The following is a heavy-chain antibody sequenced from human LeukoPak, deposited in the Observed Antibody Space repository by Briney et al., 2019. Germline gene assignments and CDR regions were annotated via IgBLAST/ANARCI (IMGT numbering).Heavy chain of an antibody. CDR1: GYSFTAFY. J-gene: IGHJ4*02. V-gene: IGHV1-2*02. CDR3: ATGWYVNY. D-gene: IGHD6-19*01. CDR2: IHPRRGDT. Sequence: ASVKVSCKTSGYSFTAFYIHWVRQAPGQGLEWMGWIHPRRGDTNYAQKFQGRVTMTRDTSISTAYLDLSSLRSDDTAVYYCATGWYVNYWGQGTLVTVSS.